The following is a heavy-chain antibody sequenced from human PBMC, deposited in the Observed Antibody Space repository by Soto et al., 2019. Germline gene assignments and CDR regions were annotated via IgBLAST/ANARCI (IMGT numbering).Heavy chain of an antibody. J-gene: IGHJ4*02. V-gene: IGHV3-73*01. CDR1: GFTSSGSA. D-gene: IGHD3-22*01. Sequence: GESLKISCAASGFTSSGSAMHWVRQASGKGLEWVGRIRSKANSYATTYGASVKGRFTISRDDSRNTAYLQMNSLKTEDTAVYYCTMHYYDSSGFDYWGQGTLVTVSS. CDR3: TMHYYDSSGFDY. CDR2: IRSKANSYAT.